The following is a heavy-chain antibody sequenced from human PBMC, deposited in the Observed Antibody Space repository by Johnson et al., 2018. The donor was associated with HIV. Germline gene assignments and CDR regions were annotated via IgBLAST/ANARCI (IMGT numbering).Heavy chain of an antibody. CDR2: ISYDGSNK. V-gene: IGHV3-30*04. CDR1: GFTFSSYA. J-gene: IGHJ3*02. CDR3: AKGLGGGSWEAFDI. Sequence: QVQLVESGGGVVQPGRSLRLSCAASGFTFSSYAMHWVRQAPGKGLEWVAVISYDGSNKYYADSVKGRFTISRDNSKNTLYLQMNSLRAEDTALYYCAKGLGGGSWEAFDIWGQGTMVTVSS. D-gene: IGHD2-15*01.